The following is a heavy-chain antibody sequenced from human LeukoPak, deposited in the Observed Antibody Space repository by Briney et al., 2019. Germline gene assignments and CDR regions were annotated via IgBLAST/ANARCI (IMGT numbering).Heavy chain of an antibody. CDR1: GGTFSSYA. Sequence: ASVKVSCKASGGTFSSYAISWVRQAPGQGLEWMGGIIPIFGTANYAQKFQGRVTITADESTSTAYMEPSSLRSEDTAVYYCARDPPGVKGDYNYQFDYWGQGTLVTVSS. V-gene: IGHV1-69*01. D-gene: IGHD4-17*01. J-gene: IGHJ4*02. CDR3: ARDPPGVKGDYNYQFDY. CDR2: IIPIFGTA.